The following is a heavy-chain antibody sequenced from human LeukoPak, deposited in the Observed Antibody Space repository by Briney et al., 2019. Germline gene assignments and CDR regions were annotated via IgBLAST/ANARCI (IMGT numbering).Heavy chain of an antibody. J-gene: IGHJ6*02. V-gene: IGHV1-2*02. Sequence: ASVKVSCKASGYTFTGYYMHWVRQAPGQGLEWMGWINPNSGGTNYAQKFQGRVTMTRDTSISTACMELSRLRSDDTAVYYCARAAYCGGDCYTAGYYYGMDVWGQGTTVTVSS. CDR2: INPNSGGT. CDR1: GYTFTGYY. D-gene: IGHD2-21*02. CDR3: ARAAYCGGDCYTAGYYYGMDV.